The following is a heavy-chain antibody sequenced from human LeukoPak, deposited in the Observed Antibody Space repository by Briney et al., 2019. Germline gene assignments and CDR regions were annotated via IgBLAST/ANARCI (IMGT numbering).Heavy chain of an antibody. CDR1: GYSFTSYW. CDR3: ARHYCSGGSCYHLFDY. Sequence: GESLKISCKGSGYSFTSYWIGWVRQMPGKGLEWMGIIYPGDSDTRYSPSFQGQVTISADKSISTAYLQWSSLEASDTAMYYCARHYCSGGSCYHLFDYWGQGTLVTVSS. V-gene: IGHV5-51*01. J-gene: IGHJ4*02. CDR2: IYPGDSDT. D-gene: IGHD2-15*01.